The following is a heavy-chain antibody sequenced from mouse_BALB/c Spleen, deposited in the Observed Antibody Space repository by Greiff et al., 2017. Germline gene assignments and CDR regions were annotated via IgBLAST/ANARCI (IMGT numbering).Heavy chain of an antibody. CDR3: ARPLSLRRGYAMDY. CDR1: GFNIKDYY. D-gene: IGHD6-1*01. J-gene: IGHJ4*01. V-gene: IGHV14-1*02. Sequence: VQLQQSGAELVRPGALVKLSCKASGFNIKDYYMHWVKQRPEQGLEWIGWIVPENGNTIYDPKFQGKASITADTSSNTAYLQLSSLTSEDTAVYYCARPLSLRRGYAMDYWGQGTSVTVSS. CDR2: IVPENGNT.